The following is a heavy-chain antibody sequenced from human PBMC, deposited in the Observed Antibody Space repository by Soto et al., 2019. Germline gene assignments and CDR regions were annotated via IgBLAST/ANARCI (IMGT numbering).Heavy chain of an antibody. CDR2: ITSSSDYV. V-gene: IGHV3-21*01. D-gene: IGHD3-22*01. CDR1: GFTFSSYS. CDR3: ARVVYFDSSGYSV. Sequence: LRLSCAASGFTFSSYSMSWVRQAPGKGLEWVSSITSSSDYVYYADSVKGRFTISRDNAKNSLYLQMNSLRAEDTAVYYCARVVYFDSSGYSVWGQGTLVTVSS. J-gene: IGHJ4*02.